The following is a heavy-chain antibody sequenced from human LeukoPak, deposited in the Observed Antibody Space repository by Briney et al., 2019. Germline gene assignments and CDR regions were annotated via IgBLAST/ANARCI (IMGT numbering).Heavy chain of an antibody. V-gene: IGHV4-34*01. J-gene: IGHJ4*02. CDR1: GGSFSGYY. CDR2: INHSGST. D-gene: IGHD1-7*01. CDR3: ASSNWNYPTY. Sequence: SETLSLTCAVYGGSFSGYYWSWIRQPPGKGLEWIGEINHSGSTNYNPSLKSRVTISVDTSKNQFSLKLSSVTAADTAVYYCASSNWNYPTYWGQGTLVTVSS.